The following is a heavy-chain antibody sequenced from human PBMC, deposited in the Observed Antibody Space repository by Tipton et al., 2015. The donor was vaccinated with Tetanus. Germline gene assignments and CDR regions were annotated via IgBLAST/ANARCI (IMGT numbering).Heavy chain of an antibody. J-gene: IGHJ5*02. Sequence: GEALVRGGYYWTWIRHLPGKGLAWIGYIYHTGAAHYNPSLKSRVTLSVDMSKNQFFLKMISMTAADTAVYFCARDFGSNHNWFDPWGQGTPVTVSS. CDR1: GEALVRGGYY. CDR2: IYHTGAA. CDR3: ARDFGSNHNWFDP. V-gene: IGHV4-31*02. D-gene: IGHD6-13*01.